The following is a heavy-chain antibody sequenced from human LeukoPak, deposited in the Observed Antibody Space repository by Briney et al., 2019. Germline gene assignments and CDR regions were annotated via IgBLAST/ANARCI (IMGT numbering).Heavy chain of an antibody. Sequence: PGGSLRLSCAASGFTFSSYSMNWIRQAPGKGLEWVSSISSSTSYIYYADSVKGRFTISKDNAKNSLYLQMNSLRAEDTAVYYCARAGGSTVSHSDYWGQGTLVTVSS. CDR1: GFTFSSYS. J-gene: IGHJ4*02. V-gene: IGHV3-21*01. CDR2: ISSSTSYI. CDR3: ARAGGSTVSHSDY. D-gene: IGHD4-17*01.